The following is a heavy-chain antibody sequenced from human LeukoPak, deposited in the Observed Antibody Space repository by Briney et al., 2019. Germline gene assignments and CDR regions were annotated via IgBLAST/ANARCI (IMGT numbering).Heavy chain of an antibody. D-gene: IGHD1-26*01. J-gene: IGHJ3*02. Sequence: SVKVSCKASGGTFSSYAISWVRQAPGQGLEWMGGIIPIFGTANYAQKFQGRVTITTDESTSTAYMELSSLRSEDTAVYYCATSDLGSYYKRGAFDIWGQGTMVTVSS. CDR2: IIPIFGTA. V-gene: IGHV1-69*05. CDR1: GGTFSSYA. CDR3: ATSDLGSYYKRGAFDI.